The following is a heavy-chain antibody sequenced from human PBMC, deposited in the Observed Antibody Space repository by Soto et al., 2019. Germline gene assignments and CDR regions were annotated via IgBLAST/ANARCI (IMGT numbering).Heavy chain of an antibody. CDR1: GFSLSTSGVA. J-gene: IGHJ3*02. Sequence: QITLKESGPTLVKPTQTLTLTCTFSGFSLSTSGVAVGWIRQPPGKALEWLAIIFWDDDKRYSPSLKSRLTITKDISKNQVVLTMTNMDTVDTATYYCAHSPYSSSSKEAFDIWGQGTMVTVSS. V-gene: IGHV2-5*02. CDR3: AHSPYSSSSKEAFDI. D-gene: IGHD6-13*01. CDR2: IFWDDDK.